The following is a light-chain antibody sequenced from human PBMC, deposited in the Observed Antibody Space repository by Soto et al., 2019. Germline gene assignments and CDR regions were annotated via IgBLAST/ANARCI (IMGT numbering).Light chain of an antibody. Sequence: MTQSPATLSVSPGDRATLSCRASQSVSSDLVWYQHKPGQAPRLXXYGASTRANGIPARFSGGGSGTELTLTISGLQSEDFAAYDCQQYKNWPPLTFGGGTKVDIK. V-gene: IGKV3D-15*01. CDR3: QQYKNWPPLT. J-gene: IGKJ4*01. CDR2: GAS. CDR1: QSVSSD.